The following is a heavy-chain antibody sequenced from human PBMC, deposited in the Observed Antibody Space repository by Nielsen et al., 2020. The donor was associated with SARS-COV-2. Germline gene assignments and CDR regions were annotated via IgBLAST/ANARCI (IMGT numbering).Heavy chain of an antibody. D-gene: IGHD4-17*01. CDR2: IKSKTDGGTT. CDR1: GFTFSNAW. Sequence: GGSLRLSCAASGFTFSNAWMSWVRQAPGKGLEWVGRIKSKTDGGTTDYAAPVKGRFTISRDDSKNTLYLQMNSLKTEDTAVYYCAREFGIQERNYGDYYLAAFDIWGQGTMVTVSS. CDR3: AREFGIQERNYGDYYLAAFDI. J-gene: IGHJ3*02. V-gene: IGHV3-15*01.